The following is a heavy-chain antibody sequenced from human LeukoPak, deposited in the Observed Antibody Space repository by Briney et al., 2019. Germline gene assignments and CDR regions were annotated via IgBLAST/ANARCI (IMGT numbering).Heavy chain of an antibody. J-gene: IGHJ6*03. CDR2: IKQDGSEK. D-gene: IGHD3-22*01. CDR3: ARSGYYFYYYYYTDV. Sequence: SGGSLRLSCAASGFTFSSYWMSWVRQAPGKGLEWVANIKQDGSEKYYVDSVKGRFTISRDNAKNSLYLQMNSLRAEDTAVYYCARSGYYFYYYYYTDVWGKGTTVTVSS. CDR1: GFTFSSYW. V-gene: IGHV3-7*01.